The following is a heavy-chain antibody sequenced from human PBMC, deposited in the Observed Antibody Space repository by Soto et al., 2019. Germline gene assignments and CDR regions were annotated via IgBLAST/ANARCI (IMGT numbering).Heavy chain of an antibody. CDR1: VGSISSSSYY. CDR3: ARQSYYYGSGTY. CDR2: IYYSGST. D-gene: IGHD3-10*01. V-gene: IGHV4-39*01. J-gene: IGHJ4*02. Sequence: PWETLSLTCTFSVGSISSSSYYCGWIRQPPGKGLEWIGSIYYSGSTYYNPSLKSRVTISVDTSKNQFSLKLSSVTAADTAVYYCARQSYYYGSGTYWGQGTLVSVSS.